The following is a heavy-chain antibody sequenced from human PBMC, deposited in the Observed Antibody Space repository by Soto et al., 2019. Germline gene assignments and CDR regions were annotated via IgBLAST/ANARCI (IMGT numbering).Heavy chain of an antibody. D-gene: IGHD2-21*01. J-gene: IGHJ4*02. CDR1: GGTFSSYT. V-gene: IGHV1-69*04. CDR2: IIPILGIA. Sequence: ASVKVSCKASGGTFSSYTISWVRRAPGQGLEWMGRIIPILGIANYAQKFQGRVTITADKSTSTAYMELSSLRSKDTAVYYCARDCCGGDYYFDYWGQGTLVTVSS. CDR3: ARDCCGGDYYFDY.